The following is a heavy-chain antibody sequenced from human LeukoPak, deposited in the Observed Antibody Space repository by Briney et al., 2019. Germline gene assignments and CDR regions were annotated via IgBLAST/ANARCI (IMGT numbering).Heavy chain of an antibody. CDR2: INHSGST. CDR1: GGSFSGYY. J-gene: IGHJ4*02. V-gene: IGHV4-34*01. CDR3: AGTSRRYYDFWSGYFFVH. D-gene: IGHD3-3*01. Sequence: PSETLSLTCAVYGGSFSGYYWSWIRQPPGKGLEWIGEINHSGSTNYNPSLKSRVTISVDTSKNQFSLKLSSVTAADTAVYYCAGTSRRYYDFWSGYFFVHWGQGTLVTVSS.